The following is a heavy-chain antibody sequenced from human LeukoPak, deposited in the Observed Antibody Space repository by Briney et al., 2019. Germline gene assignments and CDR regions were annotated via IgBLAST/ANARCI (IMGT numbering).Heavy chain of an antibody. CDR1: GFTVSSNY. CDR3: ARDPHNVAANWFDP. Sequence: GGSLRLSCAASGFTVSSNYMSWVRQAPGKGLEWVSSISDDGAYIYYADSVKGRFTISRDNANNSLYLQMNSLSPEDTAVYYCARDPHNVAANWFDPWGQGALVTVSS. D-gene: IGHD6-13*01. J-gene: IGHJ5*02. CDR2: ISDDGAYI. V-gene: IGHV3-21*01.